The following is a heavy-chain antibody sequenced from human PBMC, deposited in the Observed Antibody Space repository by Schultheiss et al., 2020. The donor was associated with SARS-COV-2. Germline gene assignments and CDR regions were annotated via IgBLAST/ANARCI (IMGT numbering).Heavy chain of an antibody. CDR1: GFTFSNAW. V-gene: IGHV3-15*01. D-gene: IGHD2-2*01. CDR2: IKSKTDGGTT. Sequence: GGSLRLSCAASGFTFSNAWMSWVRQAPGKGLEWVGRIKSKTDGGTTDYAAPVKGRFTISRDDSKNTLYLQMNSLKTDDTAVYYCTTSPDIVVVPAAGSRVDPWAQGTLVTVS. J-gene: IGHJ5*02. CDR3: TTSPDIVVVPAAGSRVDP.